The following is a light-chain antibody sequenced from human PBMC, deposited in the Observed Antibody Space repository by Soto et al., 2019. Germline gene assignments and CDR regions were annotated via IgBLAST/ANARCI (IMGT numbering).Light chain of an antibody. CDR2: GAS. Sequence: EIVMTQSPATLSVSPGERATLSCRASQSVSSSLAWYQQKPGQAPRLLLYGASTRATDIPARFSGSGSGAEFTLTISSLQSEDFAVYYCQQYNNWPLTFGGGTKVEI. CDR1: QSVSSS. V-gene: IGKV3-15*01. CDR3: QQYNNWPLT. J-gene: IGKJ4*01.